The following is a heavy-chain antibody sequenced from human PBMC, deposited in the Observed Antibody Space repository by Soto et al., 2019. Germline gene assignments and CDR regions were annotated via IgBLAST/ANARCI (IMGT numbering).Heavy chain of an antibody. CDR3: ARDHYDILTGHCFDY. CDR2: IYYSGST. CDR1: GGSISSYY. V-gene: IGHV4-59*01. Sequence: SETLSLTCTVSGGSISSYYWSWIRQPPGKGLEWIGYIYYSGSTNYNPSLKSRVTISVDTSKNQFSLKLSSVTAADTAVYYCARDHYDILTGHCFDYWGQGTLVTVSS. J-gene: IGHJ4*02. D-gene: IGHD3-9*01.